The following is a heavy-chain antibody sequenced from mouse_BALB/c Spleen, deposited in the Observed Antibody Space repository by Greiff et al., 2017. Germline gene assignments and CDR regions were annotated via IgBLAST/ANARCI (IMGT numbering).Heavy chain of an antibody. CDR2: ISYSGST. V-gene: IGHV3-8*02. CDR1: GDSITSCY. Sequence: DVQLQESGPSLVKPSQTLSLTCSVTGDSITSCYWNWIRKFPGNKLEYMGYISYSGSTYYNPSLKSRISITRDTSKNQSYLQQNSVTTEDTATYYCARGGSPFAYWGQGTRVTGPA. CDR3: ARGGSPFAY. J-gene: IGHJ3*01.